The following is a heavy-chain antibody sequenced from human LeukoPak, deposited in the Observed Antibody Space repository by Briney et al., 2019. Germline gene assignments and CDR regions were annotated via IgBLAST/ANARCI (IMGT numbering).Heavy chain of an antibody. CDR1: GFTFSSYA. CDR3: ARKGTGTDAFDI. V-gene: IGHV3-23*01. J-gene: IGHJ3*02. Sequence: GGSLRLSCAASGFTFSSYAMSWVRQAPGKGLEWVSAISGSGGSTYYADSVKGRFTISRDNSKNTLYLQMNSLRAEDTAVYYCARKGTGTDAFDIWGQGTMVTVSS. D-gene: IGHD1-1*01. CDR2: ISGSGGST.